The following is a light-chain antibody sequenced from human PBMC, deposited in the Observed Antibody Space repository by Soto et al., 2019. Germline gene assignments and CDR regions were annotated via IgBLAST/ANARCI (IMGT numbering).Light chain of an antibody. CDR2: GAS. J-gene: IGKJ1*01. Sequence: EIVLTQSPGTLSLSPGGRATLSCRASQSVSSYSAWYQQKPGQAPRLLIYGASSRATGIPDRFSGSGSGTDFTLTISRLEPEDFAVYYCQQYGSSPPKTFGQGTKVDI. V-gene: IGKV3-20*01. CDR3: QQYGSSPPKT. CDR1: QSVSSY.